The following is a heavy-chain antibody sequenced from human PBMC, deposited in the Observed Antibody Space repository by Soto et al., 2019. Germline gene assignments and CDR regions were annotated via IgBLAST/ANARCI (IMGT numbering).Heavy chain of an antibody. CDR1: GGSVSSGSYY. CDR3: ARDSGLLDAFDI. D-gene: IGHD3-22*01. J-gene: IGHJ3*02. CDR2: IYYSGST. Sequence: SETLSLTCTVSGGSVSSGSYYWSWIRQPPGKGLEWIGYIYYSGSTNYNPSLKSRVTISVDTSKNQFSLKLSSVTAADTAVYYCARDSGLLDAFDIWGQGTMVTVSS. V-gene: IGHV4-61*01.